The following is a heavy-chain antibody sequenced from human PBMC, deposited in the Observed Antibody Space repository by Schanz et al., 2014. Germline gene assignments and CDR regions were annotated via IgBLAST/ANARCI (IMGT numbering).Heavy chain of an antibody. CDR2: IYYTGTI. D-gene: IGHD3-10*02. V-gene: IGHV4-31*04. CDR3: GMLPGARDS. CDR1: GGSISRGTHY. J-gene: IGHJ4*02. Sequence: QVRMQESGPGLVKPSQTLSLTCTVSGGSISRGTHYWTWIRQLPGKGLEWIGHIYYTGTIFYNPSLKSRVIISVAPSKNQFSLRLTSVTATDTAVYFCGMLPGARDSWGQGIVVTVSS.